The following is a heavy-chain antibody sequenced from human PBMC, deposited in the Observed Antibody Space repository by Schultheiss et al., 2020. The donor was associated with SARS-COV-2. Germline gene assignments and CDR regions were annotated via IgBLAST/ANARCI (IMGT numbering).Heavy chain of an antibody. V-gene: IGHV3-33*01. Sequence: GGSLRLSCTASGFTFGDYAMSWFRQAPGKGLEWVAVIWYDGSNKYYADSVKGRFTISRDNSKNTLYLQMNSLRAEDTAVYYCARDGVVVVPAAILGAFDIWGQGTMVTVSS. CDR3: ARDGVVVVPAAILGAFDI. J-gene: IGHJ3*02. D-gene: IGHD2-2*01. CDR1: GFTFGDYA. CDR2: IWYDGSNK.